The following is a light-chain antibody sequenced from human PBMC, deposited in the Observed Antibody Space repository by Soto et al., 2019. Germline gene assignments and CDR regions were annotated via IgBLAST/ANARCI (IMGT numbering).Light chain of an antibody. CDR2: LEGSGSY. J-gene: IGLJ7*01. CDR1: SGHSSYI. Sequence: VLTQSSSASASLGSSVKLTCTLSSGHSSYIIAWHQQQPGKAPRYLMKLEGSGSYNKGSGVPDRFSGSSSGADRYLTISNLQFEDEADYYCKTWDSNTSVFGGGTQLTVL. V-gene: IGLV4-60*02. CDR3: KTWDSNTSV.